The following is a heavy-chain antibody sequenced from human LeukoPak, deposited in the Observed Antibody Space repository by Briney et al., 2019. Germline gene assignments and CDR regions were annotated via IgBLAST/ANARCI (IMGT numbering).Heavy chain of an antibody. CDR2: INWNGGST. V-gene: IGHV3-20*04. J-gene: IGHJ3*02. CDR1: GFTFDDYG. Sequence: GGSLRLSCAASGFTFDDYGMSWVRQAPGKGLEWVSGINWNGGSTGYADSVKGRFTISRDNAKNSLYLQMNSLRAEDTALYYCARGDYGGNSDHDAFDIWGQGHWSPSLQ. CDR3: ARGDYGGNSDHDAFDI. D-gene: IGHD4-23*01.